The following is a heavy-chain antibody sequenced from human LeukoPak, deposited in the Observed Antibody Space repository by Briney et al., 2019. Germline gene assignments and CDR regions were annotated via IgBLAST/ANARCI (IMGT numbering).Heavy chain of an antibody. J-gene: IGHJ4*02. CDR3: ARPRYCSSGNCYSDY. V-gene: IGHV3-7*01. Sequence: GGSLRLSCAASGFTFSTYWMSWVRQAPGKGLEWVANINQDGSDKYYVDSVKGRFTISRDNAKNSLYLQMNSLRAEDTAVYYCARPRYCSSGNCYSDYWGQAALVTVSS. CDR2: INQDGSDK. D-gene: IGHD2-15*01. CDR1: GFTFSTYW.